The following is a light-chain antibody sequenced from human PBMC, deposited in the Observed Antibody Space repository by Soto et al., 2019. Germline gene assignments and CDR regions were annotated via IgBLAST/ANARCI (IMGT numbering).Light chain of an antibody. CDR3: LQDHSYLT. CDR1: QGIGSD. Sequence: AIEMTQSPSSLSASVGDGVTITCRASQGIGSDLAWYQQRPGRAPKLLIYATSSLQNGVPSRFSGSGSGTDFTLTINSLQPEDFGTYYCLQDHSYLTFGGGTKVAIK. CDR2: ATS. V-gene: IGKV1-6*01. J-gene: IGKJ4*01.